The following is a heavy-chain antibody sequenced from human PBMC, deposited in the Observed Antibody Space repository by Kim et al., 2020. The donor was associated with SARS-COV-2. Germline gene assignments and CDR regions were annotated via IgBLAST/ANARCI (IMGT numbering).Heavy chain of an antibody. Sequence: SEKRSLTCTVSGGSISSYYWSWIRQPPGKGLEWIGYIYYSGSTNYNPSLKSRVTISVDTSKNQFSLKLSSVTAADTAVYYCARAAGTTADYWGQGTLVTVSS. D-gene: IGHD1-7*01. J-gene: IGHJ4*02. CDR1: GGSISSYY. V-gene: IGHV4-59*01. CDR3: ARAAGTTADY. CDR2: IYYSGST.